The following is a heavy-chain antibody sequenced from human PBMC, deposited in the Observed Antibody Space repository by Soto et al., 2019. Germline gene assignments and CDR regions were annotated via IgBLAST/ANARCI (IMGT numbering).Heavy chain of an antibody. CDR3: GRDRQILGDTKFDY. Sequence: QVQLAQSGGEVKKPGASVKVSCRSSGYTFTNYAVNWVRRAPGQGLEWMGGITTYNGKTTYAQKFVGRLTVTSDRTSSTVYLELTSLTAADTGVYYCGRDRQILGDTKFDYGGQGTLLTVSA. CDR1: GYTFTNYA. V-gene: IGHV1-18*01. CDR2: ITTYNGKT. D-gene: IGHD3-16*01. J-gene: IGHJ4*02.